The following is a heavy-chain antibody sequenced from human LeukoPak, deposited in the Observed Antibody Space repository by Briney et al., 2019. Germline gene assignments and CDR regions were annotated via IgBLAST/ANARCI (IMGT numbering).Heavy chain of an antibody. CDR3: ARDLGDYGDYGPFDY. D-gene: IGHD4-17*01. CDR2: IYYSGST. V-gene: IGHV4-61*01. CDR1: GGSVSSGSYY. Sequence: SETLSLTCTVSGGSVSSGSYYWSWIRQPPGKGLEWIGYIYYSGSTNYNPFLKSRVTISVDTSKNQFSLKLSSVTAADTAVYYCARDLGDYGDYGPFDYWGQGTLVTVSS. J-gene: IGHJ4*02.